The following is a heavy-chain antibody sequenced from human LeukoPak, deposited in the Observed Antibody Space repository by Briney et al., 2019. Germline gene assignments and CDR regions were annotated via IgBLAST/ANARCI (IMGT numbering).Heavy chain of an antibody. D-gene: IGHD2-2*01. Sequence: ASVKVSCKASGGTFSSYAISWVRQAPGQGLEWMGGIIPIFGTANYAQKFQGRVTITTDESTSTAYMELSSLRSEDTAVYYCARGGGVSTSFITEADSFDIWGQGTMVTVSS. J-gene: IGHJ3*02. CDR1: GGTFSSYA. V-gene: IGHV1-69*05. CDR2: IIPIFGTA. CDR3: ARGGGVSTSFITEADSFDI.